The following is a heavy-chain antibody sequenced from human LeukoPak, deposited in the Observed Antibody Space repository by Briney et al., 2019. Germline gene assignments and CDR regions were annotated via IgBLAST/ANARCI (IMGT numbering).Heavy chain of an antibody. CDR3: ANRGFWSGYYDY. D-gene: IGHD3-3*01. Sequence: SGGSLRLSCAASGFTFSSYAMSWVRQAPGKGLEWVSAISGSGDITYYADSVKGRFTISRDNSKNTLYLQMNSLRAEDTAVYYCANRGFWSGYYDYWGQGALVTVSS. CDR2: ISGSGDIT. V-gene: IGHV3-23*01. CDR1: GFTFSSYA. J-gene: IGHJ4*02.